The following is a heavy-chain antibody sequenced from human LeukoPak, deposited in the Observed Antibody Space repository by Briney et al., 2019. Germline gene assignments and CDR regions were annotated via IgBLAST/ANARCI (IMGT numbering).Heavy chain of an antibody. CDR2: IIPIFGTA. CDR1: GGTFSSYA. D-gene: IGHD4-23*01. CDR3: ARGWEYGGNGPPFDY. J-gene: IGHJ4*02. V-gene: IGHV1-69*06. Sequence: SVKVSCKASGGTFSSYAISCVRHPPAQGLECMGGIIPIFGTANYAQKFQGRVTITADKSTSTAYMEMSSLRSEDKAVYYCARGWEYGGNGPPFDYWGQGTMVTVSS.